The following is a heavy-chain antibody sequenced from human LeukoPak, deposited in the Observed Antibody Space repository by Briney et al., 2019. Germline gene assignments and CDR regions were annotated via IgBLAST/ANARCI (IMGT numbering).Heavy chain of an antibody. CDR2: MNPNSGNT. Sequence: GASVKVSCKASGYTFTSYDINWVRQATGQGLEWMGWMNPNSGNTGYAQKFQGGVTMTRNTSISTAYMELSSLRSEDTAVYYCARGWPSTSMRHKRNWYFDLWGRGTLVTVSS. CDR1: GYTFTSYD. D-gene: IGHD5-12*01. J-gene: IGHJ2*01. CDR3: ARGWPSTSMRHKRNWYFDL. V-gene: IGHV1-8*01.